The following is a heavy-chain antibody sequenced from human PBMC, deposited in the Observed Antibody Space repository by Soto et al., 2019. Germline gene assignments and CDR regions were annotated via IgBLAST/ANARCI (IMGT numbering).Heavy chain of an antibody. V-gene: IGHV3-23*01. CDR2: ISGSGGST. CDR3: AKGGGSCCFDN. Sequence: EVQLLESGGALVQPGGSLRLSCAASGFTFSSYAMSWVRQAPGKGLEWVSAISGSGGSTYYADSVKGRFTISRDNSKNTLYLQMNSLRAEDTTIYYCAKGGGSCCFDNWGQGTLVTVSS. CDR1: GFTFSSYA. J-gene: IGHJ4*02. D-gene: IGHD2-15*01.